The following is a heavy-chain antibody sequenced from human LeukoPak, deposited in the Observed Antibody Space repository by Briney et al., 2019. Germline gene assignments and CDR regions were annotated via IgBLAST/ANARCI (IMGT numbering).Heavy chain of an antibody. CDR2: ISYDGSNK. CDR1: GFTFSSYA. Sequence: GGSLTLSCAASGFTFSSYAMHWVRQAPGKGLEWVAVISYDGSNKYYADSVKGRFTISRDNSKNTLYLQMNSLRAEDTAVYYCARNAGPFIVVVPAALDYWGQGTLVTVSS. J-gene: IGHJ4*02. CDR3: ARNAGPFIVVVPAALDY. V-gene: IGHV3-30*04. D-gene: IGHD2-2*01.